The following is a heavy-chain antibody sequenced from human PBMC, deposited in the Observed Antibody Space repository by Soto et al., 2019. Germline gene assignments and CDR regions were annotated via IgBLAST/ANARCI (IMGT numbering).Heavy chain of an antibody. CDR3: ARHVTGNFDY. CDR1: GGSISSYY. J-gene: IGHJ4*02. V-gene: IGHV4-59*08. Sequence: SETLSLTCTVSGGSISSYYWSWIRQPPGKGLEWIGYIYYSGSTNYNPSLKSRVTISVDTSKNQFSLKLSSVTAADTAVYYCARHVTGNFDYWGQGTLVTVSS. D-gene: IGHD3-16*01. CDR2: IYYSGST.